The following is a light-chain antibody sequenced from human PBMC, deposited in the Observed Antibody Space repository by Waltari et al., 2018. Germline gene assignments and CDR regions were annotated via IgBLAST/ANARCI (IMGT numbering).Light chain of an antibody. J-gene: IGKJ1*01. CDR2: KAS. CDR3: QQYNSYSWT. Sequence: DIQMTQSPSTLSASVGDRVTITCRASQRISSWLAWYQQEPGKAPKLLIYKASSLESGVPSRFSVSGSGTEFTLTISSLQPDDFATYYCQQYNSYSWTFGQGTKVEIK. V-gene: IGKV1-5*03. CDR1: QRISSW.